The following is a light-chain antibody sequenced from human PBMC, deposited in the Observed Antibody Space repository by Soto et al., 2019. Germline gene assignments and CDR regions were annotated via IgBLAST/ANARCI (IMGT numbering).Light chain of an antibody. Sequence: DIHRTPSPSTLSASVRDRVHITCLASQDINNWLAWYQQKPGKAPKFLIYDASSLKSGVPSRFSGSGSGTDFTLTISCLQSEDFATYYCRQDYSFPLTFGQGTKVDIK. CDR1: QDINNW. J-gene: IGKJ1*01. CDR3: RQDYSFPLT. CDR2: DAS. V-gene: IGKV1-5*01.